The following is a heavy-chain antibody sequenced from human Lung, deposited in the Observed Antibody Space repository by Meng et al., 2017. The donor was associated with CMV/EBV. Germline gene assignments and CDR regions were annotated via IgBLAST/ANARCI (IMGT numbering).Heavy chain of an antibody. D-gene: IGHD1-26*01. V-gene: IGHV3-74*01. CDR1: GFTISTHW. Sequence: EVHLVESGGGLVQPGGSLRLSCEGSGFTISTHWMHWARQVPGKGLEWVSRMKSDENRINYADSVKGRFTISRDNDKNTVYLQMNSLRAEDTAVYYCARGVAEFLGWEMGHWGQGTLVTVSS. J-gene: IGHJ4*02. CDR3: ARGVAEFLGWEMGH. CDR2: MKSDENRI.